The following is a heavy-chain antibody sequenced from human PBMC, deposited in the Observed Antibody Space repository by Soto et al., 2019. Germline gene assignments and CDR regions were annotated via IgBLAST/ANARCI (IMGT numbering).Heavy chain of an antibody. D-gene: IGHD2-15*01. CDR2: IYWDDDK. Sequence: QITLKESGPTLVKPTQTLTLTCTFSGFSLSSSGVGVGWIRQPPGKALEWLTFIYWDDDKRYSPSLKSRLPITKDTAKHPVGLTPTHMDPVDTATYYCARLVVAGITYYFASWGQGTLLTVSS. V-gene: IGHV2-5*02. CDR1: GFSLSSSGVG. CDR3: ARLVVAGITYYFAS. J-gene: IGHJ4*02.